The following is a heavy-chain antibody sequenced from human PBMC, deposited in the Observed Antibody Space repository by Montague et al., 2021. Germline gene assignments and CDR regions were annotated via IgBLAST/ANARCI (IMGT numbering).Heavy chain of an antibody. D-gene: IGHD2-21*01. CDR1: GFPFSNYW. CDR2: IKQDGSEK. V-gene: IGHV3-7*01. Sequence: SLRLSCAASGFPFSNYWMSWVRRAPGKGLEWAANIKQDGSEKHYVDSVKGRFTISRDNAKNSLYLQMNSLRAEDTAVYFCARVQGQGYCGGDCYVGLDYRGQGTMVTVPS. CDR3: ARVQGQGYCGGDCYVGLDY. J-gene: IGHJ4*02.